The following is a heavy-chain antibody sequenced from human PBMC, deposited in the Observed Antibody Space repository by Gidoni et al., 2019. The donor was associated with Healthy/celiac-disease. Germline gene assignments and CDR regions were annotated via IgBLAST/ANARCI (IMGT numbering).Heavy chain of an antibody. V-gene: IGHV1-69*02. D-gene: IGHD6-13*01. CDR1: GGSFSSYT. CDR3: ASATGYSSSWHYFDY. Sequence: QVQLVQSGAEVKKPGSSVKVSCKASGGSFSSYTISWVRQAPGQGLEWMGRIIPILGIANYAQKFQGRVTITADKSPSTAYMELSSLRSEDTAVYYCASATGYSSSWHYFDYWGQGTLVTVSS. CDR2: IIPILGIA. J-gene: IGHJ4*02.